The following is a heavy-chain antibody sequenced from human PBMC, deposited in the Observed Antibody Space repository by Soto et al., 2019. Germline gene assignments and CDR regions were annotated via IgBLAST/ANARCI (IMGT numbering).Heavy chain of an antibody. CDR1: GGSISSYY. Sequence: PSETLSLTCTVSGGSISSYYWSWIRQPPGKGLEWIGYIYYSGSTNYNPSLKSRVTISVDTSKNQFSLKLSSVTAADTAVYYCARESSWNYVAVFDYWGQGTLVTVSS. CDR3: ARESSWNYVAVFDY. D-gene: IGHD1-7*01. V-gene: IGHV4-59*01. CDR2: IYYSGST. J-gene: IGHJ4*02.